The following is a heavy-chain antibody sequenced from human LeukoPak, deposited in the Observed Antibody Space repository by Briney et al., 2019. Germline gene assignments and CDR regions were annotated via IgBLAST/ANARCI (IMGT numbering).Heavy chain of an antibody. CDR1: GYTLTELS. CDR2: FDPEDGET. CDR3: ATDRNSGSYYGAFDI. Sequence: ASVKVSCKVSGYTLTELSMHWVRQAPGKGLEWMGGFDPEDGETIYAQKFQGRVTMTEDTSTDTAYMELSSLRSEDTAVYYCATDRNSGSYYGAFDIWGQGTMVTVSS. V-gene: IGHV1-24*01. J-gene: IGHJ3*02. D-gene: IGHD1-26*01.